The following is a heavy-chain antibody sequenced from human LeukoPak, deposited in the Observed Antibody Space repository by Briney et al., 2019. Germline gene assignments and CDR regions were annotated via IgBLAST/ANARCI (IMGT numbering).Heavy chain of an antibody. J-gene: IGHJ5*02. CDR2: ISSSGSTI. D-gene: IGHD1-26*01. Sequence: PGGSLRLSCAASGFTFSSYEMNWVRQAPGKGLEWVSYISSSGSTIYYADSVKGRFTISRDNAKNSLYLQMNSLRAEDTAVYYCAKGAVGATGDWFDPWGQGTLVTVSS. V-gene: IGHV3-48*03. CDR1: GFTFSSYE. CDR3: AKGAVGATGDWFDP.